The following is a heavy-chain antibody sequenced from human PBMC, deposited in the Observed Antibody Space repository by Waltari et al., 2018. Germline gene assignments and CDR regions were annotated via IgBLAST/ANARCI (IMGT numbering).Heavy chain of an antibody. Sequence: EVQLVQSGGEGKKPGESLRISCKGSGYIFTIYWISWVRQMPGKGLEWRGKIAPSDSSTSYSPSFQGHVTISTDRATDTTYLQWSSLRASDTAMYYCARHAFGGYGWYYFDLWGQGTLATVSS. J-gene: IGHJ4*02. D-gene: IGHD6-19*01. CDR3: ARHAFGGYGWYYFDL. CDR2: IAPSDSST. V-gene: IGHV5-10-1*03. CDR1: GYIFTIYW.